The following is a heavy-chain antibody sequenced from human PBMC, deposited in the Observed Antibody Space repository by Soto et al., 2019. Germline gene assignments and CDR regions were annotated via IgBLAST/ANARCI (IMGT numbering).Heavy chain of an antibody. CDR3: ARPRYCSGGRCYNNLDY. V-gene: IGHV1-69*12. CDR1: GGTFSTYT. Sequence: QVQLVQSGAEVKKPGSSVKVSCKASGGTFSTYTISWVRQAPGQGLEWMGGIVPIFGTTNYAQKFQGRVTITADESTSAAYMELSNLRSEDTAVYYCARPRYCSGGRCYNNLDYWGQGTLVTVSS. J-gene: IGHJ4*02. D-gene: IGHD2-15*01. CDR2: IVPIFGTT.